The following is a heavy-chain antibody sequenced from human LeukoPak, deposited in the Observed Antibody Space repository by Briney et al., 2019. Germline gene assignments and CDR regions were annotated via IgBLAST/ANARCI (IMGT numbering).Heavy chain of an antibody. CDR1: GYSFTSYW. CDR2: IYPGDSDT. D-gene: IGHD6-19*01. V-gene: IGHV5-51*01. CDR3: ARSIAVAGPYYDAFDI. J-gene: IGHJ3*02. Sequence: GESLQISCKGSGYSFTSYWIGWVRQLPGKGLEWMGIIYPGDSDTRYSPSFQGQVTISADKSISTAYLQWSSLKASDTAMYYCARSIAVAGPYYDAFDIWGQGTMVTVSS.